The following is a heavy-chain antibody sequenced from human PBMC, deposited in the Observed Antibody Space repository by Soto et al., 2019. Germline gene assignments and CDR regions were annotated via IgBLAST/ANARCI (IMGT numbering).Heavy chain of an antibody. CDR3: ARDTDGLHY. Sequence: EVQLVESGGGLVQPGGSLRLSCAASGLIFSNYKMHWVRQATGKGLVWVTRINTGGSIIDYADSVKGRFTVSRDNAKNTLYLQMNSLRADDTAVYYCARDTDGLHYWGQGTLGTVSS. CDR2: INTGGSII. CDR1: GLIFSNYK. V-gene: IGHV3-74*01. J-gene: IGHJ4*02.